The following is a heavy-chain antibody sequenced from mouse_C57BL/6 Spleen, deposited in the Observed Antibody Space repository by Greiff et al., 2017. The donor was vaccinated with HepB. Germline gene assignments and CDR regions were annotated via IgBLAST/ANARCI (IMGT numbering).Heavy chain of an antibody. CDR1: GYTFTSYW. Sequence: QVQLQQSGAELVKPGASVKLSCKASGYTFTSYWMQWVKQRPGQGLEWIGEIDPSDSYTNYNQKFKGKATLTVDTSSSTAYMQLSSLTSEDSAVYYCASPHYYGSSYVRYFDVWGTGTTVTVSS. V-gene: IGHV1-50*01. D-gene: IGHD1-1*01. CDR3: ASPHYYGSSYVRYFDV. CDR2: IDPSDSYT. J-gene: IGHJ1*03.